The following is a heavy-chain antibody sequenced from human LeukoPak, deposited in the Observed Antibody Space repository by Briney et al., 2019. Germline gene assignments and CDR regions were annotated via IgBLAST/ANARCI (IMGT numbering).Heavy chain of an antibody. CDR3: ASVRRGFGESSKYYSYYYMDV. Sequence: PSETLSLTCTVSGGSISSSSYYWGWIRQPPGKGLDWIGNVYYSGSTYYHPSLKSRVTISVDTSKNQFSLKLSAVTAADTAVYFCASVRRGFGESSKYYSYYYMDVWGNGTTVTISS. CDR2: VYYSGST. V-gene: IGHV4-39*01. CDR1: GGSISSSSYY. D-gene: IGHD3-10*01. J-gene: IGHJ6*03.